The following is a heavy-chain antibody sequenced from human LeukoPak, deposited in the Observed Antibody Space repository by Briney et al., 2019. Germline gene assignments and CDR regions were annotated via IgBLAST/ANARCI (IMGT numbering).Heavy chain of an antibody. J-gene: IGHJ5*02. CDR2: INHSGST. D-gene: IGHD5-24*01. CDR3: ARVKYDGYNYKVRFDP. V-gene: IGHV4-34*01. Sequence: SETLPLTCAVYDESFSDYYWSWIRQPPGKGLEWIGEINHSGSTNYNPSLKSRVTISVDTSKNQFSLKLSSVTAADTAVYYCARVKYDGYNYKVRFDPWGQGTLVTVSS. CDR1: DESFSDYY.